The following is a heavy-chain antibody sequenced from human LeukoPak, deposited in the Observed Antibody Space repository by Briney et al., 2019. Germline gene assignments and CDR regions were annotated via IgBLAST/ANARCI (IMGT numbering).Heavy chain of an antibody. CDR1: GGSISSSSYY. CDR2: IYYSGST. CDR3: ARAPAPGDRDY. Sequence: SETLSLTCTVSGGSISSSSYYWGWIRQPPGKGLKWIGSIYYSGSTYDNPSLKSRVTISVDTSKNQFSLKLSSVTAADTAVYYCARAPAPGDRDYWGQGTLVTVYS. D-gene: IGHD3-10*01. V-gene: IGHV4-39*07. J-gene: IGHJ4*02.